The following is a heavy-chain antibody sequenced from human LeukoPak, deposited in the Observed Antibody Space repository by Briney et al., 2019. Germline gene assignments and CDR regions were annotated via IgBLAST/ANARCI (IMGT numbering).Heavy chain of an antibody. D-gene: IGHD3-16*01. CDR2: INWNGGST. V-gene: IGHV3-20*04. CDR3: ARGYWGTMITFRMDV. Sequence: SGGSLRLSCAASGFTFDDYGMSWVRQAPGKGLEWVSGINWNGGSTGYADSVKGRFTISRDNAKNSLYLQMNSLRAEDTALYYCARGYWGTMITFRMDVWGKGTTVTVSS. CDR1: GFTFDDYG. J-gene: IGHJ6*04.